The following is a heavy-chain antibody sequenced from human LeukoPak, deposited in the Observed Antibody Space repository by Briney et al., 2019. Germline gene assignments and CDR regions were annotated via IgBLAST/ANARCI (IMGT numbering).Heavy chain of an antibody. V-gene: IGHV7-4-1*02. J-gene: IGHJ4*02. CDR1: GYTFTSYS. CDR3: ARDPGLLTGDFDY. CDR2: INTNTEDS. Sequence: ALVKVSCKASGYTFTSYSMNWVRQAPGQGLEWMGWINTNTEDSTYAQGFTGRFVFSLDTSVSTAYLQINSLKAEDTAVYYCARDPGLLTGDFDYWGQGTLVTVSS. D-gene: IGHD3-9*01.